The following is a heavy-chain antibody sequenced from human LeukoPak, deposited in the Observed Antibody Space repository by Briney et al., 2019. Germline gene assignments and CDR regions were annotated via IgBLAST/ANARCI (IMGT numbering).Heavy chain of an antibody. V-gene: IGHV3-23*01. Sequence: GGSLRLSCAASGFTFDDYSMSWVRQAPGKGLEWVSVISGSGGNTYYADSVKGRFTISRDNSKSTLFLQMNSLRDEDTAVYYCAKDGDGGSYYVLFDYWGQGALVTVSS. CDR3: AKDGDGGSYYVLFDY. CDR2: ISGSGGNT. CDR1: GFTFDDYS. D-gene: IGHD1-26*01. J-gene: IGHJ4*02.